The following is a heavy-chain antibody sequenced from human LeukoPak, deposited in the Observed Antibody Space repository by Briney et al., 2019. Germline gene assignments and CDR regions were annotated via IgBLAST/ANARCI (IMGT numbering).Heavy chain of an antibody. J-gene: IGHJ5*02. Sequence: RGSPRLSREASGFGFSTYGMHFALLAPCMELEWVTFIQYDGSNKYYADSVKGRFTISRDNSKNSLYLQMNSLRAEDTAVYYCANYDYVWGSYRFPWGQGTLVTVSS. V-gene: IGHV3-30*02. D-gene: IGHD3-16*02. CDR1: GFGFSTYG. CDR3: ANYDYVWGSYRFP. CDR2: IQYDGSNK.